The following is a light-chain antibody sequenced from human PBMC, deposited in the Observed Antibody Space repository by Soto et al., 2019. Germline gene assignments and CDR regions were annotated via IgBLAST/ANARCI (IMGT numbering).Light chain of an antibody. CDR1: KNLSRN. J-gene: IGKJ2*01. Sequence: EMVMTQSPATLSVSPGDRATLSCRASKNLSRNLAWYQQQPGQAPRLLIYYASTRATGIPARFSGSGSGTDFTLTISSLQSEDFAVYYCQQYDKWPHTFGQGTKLEIK. V-gene: IGKV3-15*01. CDR2: YAS. CDR3: QQYDKWPHT.